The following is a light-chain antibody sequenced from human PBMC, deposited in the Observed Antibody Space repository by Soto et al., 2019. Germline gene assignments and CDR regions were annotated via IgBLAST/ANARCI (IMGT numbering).Light chain of an antibody. CDR3: MQALQTPWA. Sequence: DIVMTQSPLSLPVTPGEPASISCRSTQSLLHTNGNNYLDWYLQKLGQSPQLLIYVGSNRASGVPDRFSGSGSGTDYTLKISRVXXEXXGXXYCMQALQTPWAFGQGTKVEIK. CDR1: QSLLHTNGNNY. V-gene: IGKV2-28*01. J-gene: IGKJ1*01. CDR2: VGS.